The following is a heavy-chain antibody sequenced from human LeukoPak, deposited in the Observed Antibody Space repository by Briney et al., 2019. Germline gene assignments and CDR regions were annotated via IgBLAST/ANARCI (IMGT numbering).Heavy chain of an antibody. J-gene: IGHJ3*02. CDR3: ARHGYSSGIYDAFDI. CDR1: GGSISSDGYY. D-gene: IGHD6-19*01. V-gene: IGHV4-31*03. Sequence: SETLSLTCTVSGGSISSDGYYWSWIRQHPGKGLEWIGYIYYSGSTYYNPSLKSRLTISVDTSKNQFSLKLSSVTAADTAVYYCARHGYSSGIYDAFDIWGQGTMVTVSS. CDR2: IYYSGST.